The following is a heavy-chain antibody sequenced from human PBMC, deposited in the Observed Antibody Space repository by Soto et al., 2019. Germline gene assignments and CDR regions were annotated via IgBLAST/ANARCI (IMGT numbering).Heavy chain of an antibody. CDR1: GGSISSGDYY. CDR3: ARGPCGSGDCYFDY. CDR2: IYYSGST. V-gene: IGHV4-30-4*01. Sequence: SETLSLTCTVSGGSISSGDYYWSWIRQPPGKGLEWIGYIYYSGSTYYNPSLKSRVTISVDTSKNQFSLKLSSVTAADTAVYYCARGPCGSGDCYFDYWGQGTLVTVSS. J-gene: IGHJ4*02. D-gene: IGHD2-21*02.